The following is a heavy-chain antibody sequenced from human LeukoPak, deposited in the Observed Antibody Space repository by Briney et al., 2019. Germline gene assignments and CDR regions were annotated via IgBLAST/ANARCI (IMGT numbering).Heavy chain of an antibody. J-gene: IGHJ4*02. D-gene: IGHD7-27*01. Sequence: GGSLRLSCAASGFTFSGHAMHWVRQTPGVGLEWVAIIGNDGRDQHYSESVKGRFTISRDNSKNTLFLQLDSLRPEDTALYLCARDLMWGFDYWGQGTLVTVSS. CDR2: IGNDGRDQ. V-gene: IGHV3-30*02. CDR1: GFTFSGHA. CDR3: ARDLMWGFDY.